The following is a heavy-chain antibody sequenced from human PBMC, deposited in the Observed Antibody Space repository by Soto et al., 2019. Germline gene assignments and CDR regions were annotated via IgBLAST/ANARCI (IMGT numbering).Heavy chain of an antibody. Sequence: AGSLRLSCAAYGFTFRGYTMHWVRQAPGKGLEWVSSISGGGSYIFYADSVQGRFSISRDNPKNSLFLEMNSLRVEDTAVYYCARDSDCHSPICFFRHHVWGQGTTVTVSS. V-gene: IGHV3-21*06. CDR2: ISGGGSYI. J-gene: IGHJ6*02. CDR1: GFTFRGYT. CDR3: ARDSDCHSPICFFRHHV. D-gene: IGHD2-21*01.